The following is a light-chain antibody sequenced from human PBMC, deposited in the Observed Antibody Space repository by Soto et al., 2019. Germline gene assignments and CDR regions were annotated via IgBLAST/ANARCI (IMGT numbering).Light chain of an antibody. Sequence: QSALTQSASVSGSPGQSITISCTGTSSDIGGYNYVSWYQQHPDKAPKLMIFEVSNRPSGVSNLFSGSKSGNTASLTISGLLPEDEADYYCSSYTTSSTVAFGGGTKVTVL. CDR3: SSYTTSSTVA. V-gene: IGLV2-14*01. CDR1: SSDIGGYNY. J-gene: IGLJ2*01. CDR2: EVS.